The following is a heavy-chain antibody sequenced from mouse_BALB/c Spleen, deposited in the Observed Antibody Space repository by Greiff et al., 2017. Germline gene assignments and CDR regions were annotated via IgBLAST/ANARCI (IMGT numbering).Heavy chain of an antibody. D-gene: IGHD2-1*01. Sequence: QVQLQQPGSELVRPGASVKLSCKASGYTFTSYWMHWVKQRPGQGLEWIGMIDPSDSETRLNQKFKDKATLTVDKSSSTAYMQLSSPTSEDSAVYYCAREAIYSGDYWGQGTTLTVSS. CDR3: AREAIYSGDY. CDR1: GYTFTSYW. CDR2: IDPSDSET. V-gene: IGHV1-69*02. J-gene: IGHJ2*01.